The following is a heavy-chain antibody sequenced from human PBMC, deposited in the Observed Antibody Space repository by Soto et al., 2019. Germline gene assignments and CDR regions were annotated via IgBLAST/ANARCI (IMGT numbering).Heavy chain of an antibody. CDR3: AKDPSCSGGSCYQIFDY. CDR1: GFTFSSYA. D-gene: IGHD2-15*01. J-gene: IGHJ4*02. Sequence: PGGSLRLSCAASGFTFSSYAMSWVRQAPGKGLEWVSAISGSGGSTYYADSVKGRFTISRDNSKNTLYLQMNSLRAEDTAVYYCAKDPSCSGGSCYQIFDYWGQGTLVTVSS. V-gene: IGHV3-23*01. CDR2: ISGSGGST.